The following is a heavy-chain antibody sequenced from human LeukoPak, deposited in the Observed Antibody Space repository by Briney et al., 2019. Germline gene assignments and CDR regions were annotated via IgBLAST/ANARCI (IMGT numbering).Heavy chain of an antibody. V-gene: IGHV3-30*02. Sequence: GGSLRLSCAASGFTFSTYGMHWVRQAPGKGLEWVAFIRYDGNNKYYADSVKGRFTISRDNSKNTLYLQMNSLRAEDTAVYYCANVGYCSSTSCYDSYWGQGTLVTVSS. D-gene: IGHD2-2*01. CDR2: IRYDGNNK. CDR1: GFTFSTYG. J-gene: IGHJ4*02. CDR3: ANVGYCSSTSCYDSY.